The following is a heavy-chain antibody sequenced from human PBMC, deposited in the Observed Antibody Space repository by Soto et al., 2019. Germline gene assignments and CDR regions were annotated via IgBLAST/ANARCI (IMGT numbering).Heavy chain of an antibody. J-gene: IGHJ3*02. CDR1: GGTFSSYT. CDR2: IIPILGIA. D-gene: IGHD1-1*01. V-gene: IGHV1-69*02. CDR3: ARAYNWNDYDAFDI. Sequence: SVKVSCKASGGTFSSYTISWVRQAPGQGLEWMGRIIPILGIANYAQKFQGRVTITADKSTSTAYMELSSLRSEDTAVYYCARAYNWNDYDAFDIWGQGTMVTVSS.